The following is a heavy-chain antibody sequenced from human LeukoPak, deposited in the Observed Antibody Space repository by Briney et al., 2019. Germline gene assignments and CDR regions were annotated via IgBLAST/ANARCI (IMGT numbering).Heavy chain of an antibody. J-gene: IGHJ2*01. D-gene: IGHD3-10*01. CDR2: INPNSGGT. CDR3: ARDGNSMNRGVLTLFWHFDL. Sequence: ASVKVSCKASGYTFTSYGISWVRQAPGQGLEWMGWINPNSGGTHDAQKFQGRVTMTRDTSITTAYMELTSLRSDDTAMYCCARDGNSMNRGVLTLFWHFDLWGRGTLVTVSS. V-gene: IGHV1-2*02. CDR1: GYTFTSYG.